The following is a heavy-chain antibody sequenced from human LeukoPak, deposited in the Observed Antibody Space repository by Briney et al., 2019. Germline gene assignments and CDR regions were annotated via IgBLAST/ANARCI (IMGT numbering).Heavy chain of an antibody. CDR1: GFTVSSNY. CDR2: IYSGGST. Sequence: GGSLRLSCAASGFTVSSNYMSWVRQAPGKGLEWVSVIYSGGSTYYADSVKGRFTISRHNSKNTLYLQMNSLRAEDTAVYYCARDRGVTRYYYYGMDVWGQGTTVTVSS. CDR3: ARDRGVTRYYYYGMDV. V-gene: IGHV3-53*04. D-gene: IGHD3-10*01. J-gene: IGHJ6*02.